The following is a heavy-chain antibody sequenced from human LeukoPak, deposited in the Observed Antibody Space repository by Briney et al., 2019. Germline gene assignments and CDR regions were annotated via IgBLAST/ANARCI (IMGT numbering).Heavy chain of an antibody. D-gene: IGHD2-2*01. Sequence: PSQTLSLTCAVSGGSISSGGYSWSWIRQPPGKGLEWIGYIYHSGSTYYNPSLKSRVTISVDRSKNQFSLKLSSVTAADTAVYYCARVGYCSSTGCPFDYWGQGTLVTVSS. CDR2: IYHSGST. J-gene: IGHJ4*02. CDR3: ARVGYCSSTGCPFDY. CDR1: GGSISSGGYS. V-gene: IGHV4-30-2*01.